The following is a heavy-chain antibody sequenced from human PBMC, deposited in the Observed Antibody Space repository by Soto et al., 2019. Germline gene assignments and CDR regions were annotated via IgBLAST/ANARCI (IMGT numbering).Heavy chain of an antibody. V-gene: IGHV3-15*07. J-gene: IGHJ6*02. D-gene: IGHD6-13*01. CDR2: IKSKTDGGTT. CDR3: TTSSSWSYYGMDV. CDR1: GFTFSNAW. Sequence: GGSLRLSCAASGFTFSNAWMNWVRQAPGKGLEWVGRIKSKTDGGTTDYAAPVKGRFTISRDDSKNTLYLQMNSLKTEDTAVYYCTTSSSWSYYGMDVWGQGTTVTVSS.